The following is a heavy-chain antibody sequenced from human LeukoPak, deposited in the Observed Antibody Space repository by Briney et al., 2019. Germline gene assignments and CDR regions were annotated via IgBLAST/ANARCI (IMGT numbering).Heavy chain of an antibody. CDR2: ISAYNGNT. CDR1: GYTFTSYG. J-gene: IGHJ4*02. V-gene: IGHV1-18*01. Sequence: GASVKVSCKASGYTFTSYGISWVRQAPGQGLEWMGWISAYNGNTNYAQKLQGRVTMTTDTSTSTAYMELRSLRSDDTAVYYCARNTYYDFWSGYYGGQGIFDYWGQGTLVTVSS. D-gene: IGHD3-3*01. CDR3: ARNTYYDFWSGYYGGQGIFDY.